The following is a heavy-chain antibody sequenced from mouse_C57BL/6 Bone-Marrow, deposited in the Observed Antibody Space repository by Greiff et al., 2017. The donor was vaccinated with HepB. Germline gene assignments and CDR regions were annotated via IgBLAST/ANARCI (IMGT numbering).Heavy chain of an antibody. CDR2: IRNKANGYTT. D-gene: IGHD1-1*01. Sequence: DVQLQESGGGLVQPGGSLSLSCAASGFTFTDYYMSWVRQPPGKALEWLGFIRNKANGYTTEYSASVKGRFTISRDNSQSILYLQMNALRAEDGATYYCARDYYGSGAYWGQGTLVTVSA. CDR1: GFTFTDYY. J-gene: IGHJ3*01. V-gene: IGHV7-3*01. CDR3: ARDYYGSGAY.